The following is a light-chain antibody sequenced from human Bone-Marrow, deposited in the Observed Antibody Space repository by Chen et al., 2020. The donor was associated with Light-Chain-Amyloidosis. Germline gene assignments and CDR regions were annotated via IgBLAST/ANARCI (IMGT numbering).Light chain of an antibody. CDR2: RDT. J-gene: IGLJ2*01. Sequence: YELTQPPSVSVAPGQTTRLTCAGDDLPTKYAYWYQQKPGQAPVLVIHRDTERPSGISERFSGSSSGTTATLTISGVQAEDEADYHCQSADSSGTYEVIFGGGTKLTVL. CDR1: DLPTKY. V-gene: IGLV3-25*03. CDR3: QSADSSGTYEVI.